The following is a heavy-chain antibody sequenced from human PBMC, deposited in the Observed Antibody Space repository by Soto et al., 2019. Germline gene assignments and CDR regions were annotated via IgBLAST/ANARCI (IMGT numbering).Heavy chain of an antibody. J-gene: IGHJ4*02. CDR1: GFIFRSYG. CDR2: ISGSGSVT. D-gene: IGHD6-13*01. CDR3: AKGGVAAARGYFDH. Sequence: EVQLLESGGGLVKPGGSLRLSCAASGFIFRSYGLSWVRQAPGKGLEWDSDISGSGSVTNYADSVKGRFTISRDNSNNTLSLQMDSLRAEDTAVYYCAKGGVAAARGYFDHWGQGTRVTVSS. V-gene: IGHV3-23*01.